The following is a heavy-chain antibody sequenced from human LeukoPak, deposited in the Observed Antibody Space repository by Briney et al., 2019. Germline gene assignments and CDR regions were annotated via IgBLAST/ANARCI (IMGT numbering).Heavy chain of an antibody. V-gene: IGHV3-74*01. Sequence: GGSLRLSCAASGFTFSSYWMHWVRQAPGKGLVWVSRINSDGSSTSYADSVKGRFTISRDNAKNTLYLQMNSLRAEDTAVYYCARVSVIVNLGYRHYYFDYWGQGTLVTVSS. D-gene: IGHD3-16*02. CDR1: GFTFSSYW. CDR3: ARVSVIVNLGYRHYYFDY. CDR2: INSDGSST. J-gene: IGHJ4*02.